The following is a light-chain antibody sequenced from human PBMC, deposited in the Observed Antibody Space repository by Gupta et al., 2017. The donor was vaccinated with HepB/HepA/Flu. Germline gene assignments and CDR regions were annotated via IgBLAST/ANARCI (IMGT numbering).Light chain of an antibody. CDR1: ENINSW. J-gene: IGKJ4*01. CDR2: EGS. V-gene: IGKV1-12*01. CDR3: QQACTYPLT. Sequence: DIQMTQSPSSVSASVGDRVTITCRASENINSWLAWYQQKPGKAPKLLIYEGSTLQSGVPSRFSGRGSGTDFTLTISSLQPEDFATYYCQQACTYPLTFGGGTKVDIK.